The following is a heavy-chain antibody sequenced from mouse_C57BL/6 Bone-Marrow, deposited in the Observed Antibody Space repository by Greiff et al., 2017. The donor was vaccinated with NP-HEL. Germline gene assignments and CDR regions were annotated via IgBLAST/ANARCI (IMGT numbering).Heavy chain of an antibody. J-gene: IGHJ4*01. D-gene: IGHD3-2*02. CDR3: ARKTAQATRAMDY. CDR1: GFSLTSYA. V-gene: IGHV2-9-1*01. Sequence: VMLVESGPGLVAPSQCLSITCTVSGFSLTSYAISWVRQPPGKGLEWLGVIWTGGGTNYNSALKSRLSISKDNSKSQVFLKMNSLQTDDTARYYCARKTAQATRAMDYWGQGTSVTVSS. CDR2: IWTGGGT.